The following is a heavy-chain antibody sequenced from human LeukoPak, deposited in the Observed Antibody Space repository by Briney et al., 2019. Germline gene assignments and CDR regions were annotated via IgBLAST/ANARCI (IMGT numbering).Heavy chain of an antibody. D-gene: IGHD3-10*01. CDR2: ISAYNGNT. J-gene: IGHJ6*04. V-gene: IGHV1-18*04. Sequence: ASVKGSCKASGYTFTSYGISWVRQAPGQGLEWMGWISAYNGNTNYAQKLQGRVTMTTDTSTSTAYMELRSLRSDDTAVYYCARDSMVRGVYYYYGMDVWGKGTTVTVSS. CDR1: GYTFTSYG. CDR3: ARDSMVRGVYYYYGMDV.